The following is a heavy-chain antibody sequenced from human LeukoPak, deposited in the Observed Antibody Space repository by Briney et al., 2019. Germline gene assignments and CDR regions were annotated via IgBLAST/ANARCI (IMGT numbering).Heavy chain of an antibody. CDR1: GYTFTSYD. D-gene: IGHD6-6*01. CDR2: MNPNSGNT. J-gene: IGHJ4*02. CDR3: ARRRRAARPASFDY. Sequence: ASVKVSCKASGYTFTSYDINWVRQATGRGLEWMGWMNPNSGNTGYAQKFQGRVTITRNTSISTAYMELSSLRSEDTAVYYCARRRRAARPASFDYWGQGTLVTVSS. V-gene: IGHV1-8*03.